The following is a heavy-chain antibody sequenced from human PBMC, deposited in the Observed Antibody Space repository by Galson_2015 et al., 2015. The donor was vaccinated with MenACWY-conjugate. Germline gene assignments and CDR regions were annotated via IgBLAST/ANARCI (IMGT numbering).Heavy chain of an antibody. Sequence: SLRLSCAASGFAFSRSTINWVRQAPGKGLEWVSSIDSSSTYMYYADSVKGRFTISRDNAKNSLYLQMNSLRAEDTAMYYCARGSIYSKYDLWGQGTLATVSS. CDR2: IDSSSTYM. CDR1: GFAFSRST. D-gene: IGHD4-11*01. CDR3: ARGSIYSKYDL. V-gene: IGHV3-21*06. J-gene: IGHJ5*02.